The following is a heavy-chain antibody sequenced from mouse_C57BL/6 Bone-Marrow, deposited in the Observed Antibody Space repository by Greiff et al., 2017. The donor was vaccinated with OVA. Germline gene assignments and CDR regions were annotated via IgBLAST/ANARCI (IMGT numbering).Heavy chain of an antibody. J-gene: IGHJ4*01. CDR2: ISDGGSYT. D-gene: IGHD1-1*02. V-gene: IGHV5-4*01. Sequence: VQLKESGGGLVKPGGSLKLSCAASGFTFSSYAMSWVRQTPEKRLAWVATISDGGSYTYYPDNVKGRFTISRDNAKNNLYLQMSHLKSEDTAMYYCARVRLWYAMDYWGQGTSVTVSS. CDR1: GFTFSSYA. CDR3: ARVRLWYAMDY.